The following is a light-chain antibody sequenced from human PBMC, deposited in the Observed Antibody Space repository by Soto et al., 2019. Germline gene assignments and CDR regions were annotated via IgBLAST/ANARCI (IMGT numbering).Light chain of an antibody. V-gene: IGLV2-8*01. Sequence: QSALTQPPSASGSPGQSVTISCTGTSSDVGAYNYVSWYQQHPDKAPKLMIYEVNQRPSGVPDRFSGSKSGNTASLTVSGLQAEDEADYYCASYAGINDFWAFGGGTKLTVL. J-gene: IGLJ3*02. CDR2: EVN. CDR1: SSDVGAYNY. CDR3: ASYAGINDFWA.